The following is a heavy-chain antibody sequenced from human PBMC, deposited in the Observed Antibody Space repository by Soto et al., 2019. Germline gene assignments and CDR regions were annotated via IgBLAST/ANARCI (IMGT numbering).Heavy chain of an antibody. CDR1: GGSINSGGYS. J-gene: IGHJ5*02. D-gene: IGHD6-6*01. Sequence: ASETLSLTCAVSGGSINSGGYSWTWIRQPPGKGLEWIGYIYYSGSTYYNPSLKSRVTISVDTSKNQFSLKLSSVTAADTAAYYCARESIAARSWFDPWGQGTLVTVSS. V-gene: IGHV4-30-4*08. CDR2: IYYSGST. CDR3: ARESIAARSWFDP.